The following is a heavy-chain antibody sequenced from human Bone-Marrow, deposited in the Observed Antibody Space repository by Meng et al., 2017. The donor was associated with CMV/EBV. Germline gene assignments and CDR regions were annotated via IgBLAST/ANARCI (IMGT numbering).Heavy chain of an antibody. Sequence: SETLSLTCAVYGGSFSGYYWSWIRQPPGKGLEWLGEINHSGSTNYNPSLKSRVTISVDTSKNHFSLKLSSVTAAATAVYYCARGQRATYCSDSRGYYYTNRYWFDPWGQGTMVTVSS. D-gene: IGHD3-22*01. CDR2: INHSGST. V-gene: IGHV4-34*01. CDR3: ARGQRATYCSDSRGYYYTNRYWFDP. CDR1: GGSFSGYY. J-gene: IGHJ5*02.